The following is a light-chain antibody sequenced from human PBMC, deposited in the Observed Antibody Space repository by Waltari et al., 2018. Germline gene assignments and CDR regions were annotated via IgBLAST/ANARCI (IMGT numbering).Light chain of an antibody. CDR2: KTT. Sequence: DIQMTQSPSTVSASVGDRVTITCRASERISFWLAWYQQNPGKAPKLLIHKTTTLEIGVPSRFSGGGSGTEFALTISSLQPEDFATYYCQQYNDYSWTFGQGTTVEIK. J-gene: IGKJ1*01. CDR3: QQYNDYSWT. CDR1: ERISFW. V-gene: IGKV1-5*03.